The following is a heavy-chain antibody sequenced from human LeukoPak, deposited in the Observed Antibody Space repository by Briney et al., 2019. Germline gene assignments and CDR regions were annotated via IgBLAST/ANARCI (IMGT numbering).Heavy chain of an antibody. D-gene: IGHD4-23*01. Sequence: GGSLRLSCAASGFTFSSYWMNWVRQAPGKGLVWVSRIASDGSSITYADSVKGRFSISRDNAKNTLYLQMNSLRVEDTAVYYCARGRPHGNDYWGQGTLVTVSS. J-gene: IGHJ4*02. CDR2: IASDGSSI. CDR1: GFTFSSYW. V-gene: IGHV3-74*01. CDR3: ARGRPHGNDY.